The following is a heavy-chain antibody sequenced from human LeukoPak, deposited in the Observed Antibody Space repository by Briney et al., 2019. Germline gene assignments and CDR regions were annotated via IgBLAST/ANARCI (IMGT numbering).Heavy chain of an antibody. Sequence: ASVKVSYKASGYTFTHYAVHWVRQAPGQRLEWMGWTNVGNDYTESSQKFQDRLTITSDTTATTVYMELSSLRSEDTAVYYCARDDFSTYPGLNYFDYWGQGSLVTVSS. D-gene: IGHD4-11*01. CDR1: GYTFTHYA. CDR3: ARDDFSTYPGLNYFDY. V-gene: IGHV1-3*01. CDR2: TNVGNDYT. J-gene: IGHJ4*02.